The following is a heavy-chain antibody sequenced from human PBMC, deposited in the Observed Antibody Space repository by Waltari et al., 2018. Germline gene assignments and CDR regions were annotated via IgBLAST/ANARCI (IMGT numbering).Heavy chain of an antibody. CDR2: ISSSSSYI. V-gene: IGHV3-21*01. Sequence: EVQLVESGGGLVKPGGSLRLSCAASGFTFSSYSMNWVRQAPGKGLEWVSSISSSSSYIDYADSVKGRFTISRDNAKNSLYLQMNSLRAEDTAVYYCAREGSVMLLRPFDYWGQGTLVTVSS. CDR1: GFTFSSYS. D-gene: IGHD2-21*01. J-gene: IGHJ4*02. CDR3: AREGSVMLLRPFDY.